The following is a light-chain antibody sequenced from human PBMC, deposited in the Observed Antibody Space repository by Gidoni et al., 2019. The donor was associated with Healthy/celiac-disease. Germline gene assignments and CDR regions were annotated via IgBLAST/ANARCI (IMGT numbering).Light chain of an antibody. CDR3: MQAKQTLFT. V-gene: IGKV2-28*01. Sequence: DIVMTQSPLSLPVTPGEPASLSCRSRQSLLQSNVYNYLDWYLQKPGQSPQLVIYWGSKRASGVPDRCSGSGSGTDFTLKISRVEAEDVGVYYCMQAKQTLFTFGPGTKVDIK. CDR1: QSLLQSNVYNY. CDR2: WGS. J-gene: IGKJ3*01.